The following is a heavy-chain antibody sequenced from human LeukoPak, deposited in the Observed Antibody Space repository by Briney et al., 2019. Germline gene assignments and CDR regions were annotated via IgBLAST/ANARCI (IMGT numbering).Heavy chain of an antibody. CDR1: GGSISSSSYY. D-gene: IGHD3-10*01. Sequence: KASETLSLTCTVSGGSISSSSYYWGWIRQPPGKGLEWIGSIYYSGSTYYNPSLKSRVTISVDTSKNQFSLKLSSVTAADTAVYYCARGWYYYGSGSYRWFDPWGQGTLVTVSS. V-gene: IGHV4-39*01. J-gene: IGHJ5*02. CDR2: IYYSGST. CDR3: ARGWYYYGSGSYRWFDP.